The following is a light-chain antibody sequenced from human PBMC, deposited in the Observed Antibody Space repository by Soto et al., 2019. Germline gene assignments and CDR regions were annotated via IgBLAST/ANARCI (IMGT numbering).Light chain of an antibody. V-gene: IGLV1-44*01. CDR1: SSNIGSNT. J-gene: IGLJ2*01. CDR3: AAWDDSLNAVV. Sequence: QSVLTQPPSASGTPGQRVTISCSGSSSNIGSNTVNWYQQLPGTAPKLLIYSNIQRPSGVPDRFSGSKSGTSASLAISGLQSEDEADYYCAAWDDSLNAVVFGGGTKVTVL. CDR2: SNI.